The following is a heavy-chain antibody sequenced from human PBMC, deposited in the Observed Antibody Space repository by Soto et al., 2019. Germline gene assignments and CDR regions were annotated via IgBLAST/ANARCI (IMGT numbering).Heavy chain of an antibody. Sequence: SETLSLTCTVSGGSISSGGYYWSWIRQHPGKGLEWIGYIYYSGSTYYNPSLKSRVTISVDTSKNQFSLKLSSVTAADTAVYYCARYASGSYPRFDPWGQGTLVTVSS. D-gene: IGHD3-10*01. V-gene: IGHV4-31*03. CDR1: GGSISSGGYY. CDR2: IYYSGST. CDR3: ARYASGSYPRFDP. J-gene: IGHJ5*02.